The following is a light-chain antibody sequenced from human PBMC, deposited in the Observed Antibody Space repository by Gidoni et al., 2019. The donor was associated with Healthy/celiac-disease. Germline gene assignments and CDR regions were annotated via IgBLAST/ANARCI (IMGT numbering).Light chain of an antibody. CDR1: SSNIGAGYD. V-gene: IGLV1-40*01. CDR2: GNS. J-gene: IGLJ2*01. CDR3: QSYDSSLSGSTVV. Sequence: QSVLTQPPSVSGAPGQRVTTSCTGSSSNIGAGYDVPWYQQLPGTAPKLLIYGNSNRPSGVPDRFSGSKSGTSASLAITGLQAEDEADYYCQSYDSSLSGSTVVFGGGTKLTVL.